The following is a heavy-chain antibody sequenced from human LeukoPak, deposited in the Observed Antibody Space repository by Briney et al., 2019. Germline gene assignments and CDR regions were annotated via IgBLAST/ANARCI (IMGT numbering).Heavy chain of an antibody. J-gene: IGHJ4*02. Sequence: ASLKLSFTASGYTFTGYNKHWVRHSPGQGLERIRWINPNSGGTNYAQKFQGRVTMTRDTSISTAYMELSRLRSDDTAVYYCARARIRTWIQECGYWGQGTLVTVSS. CDR2: INPNSGGT. CDR3: ARARIRTWIQECGY. D-gene: IGHD5-18*01. V-gene: IGHV1-2*02. CDR1: GYTFTGYN.